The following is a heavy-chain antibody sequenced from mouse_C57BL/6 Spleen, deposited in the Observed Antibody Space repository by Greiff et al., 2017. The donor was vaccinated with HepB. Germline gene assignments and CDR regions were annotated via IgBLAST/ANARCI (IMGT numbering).Heavy chain of an antibody. CDR1: GYAFSSSW. Sequence: VQLQQSGPELVKPGASVKISCKASGYAFSSSWMNWVKQRPGKGLEWIGRIYPGDGDTNYNGKFKGKATLTADKSSSTAYMQLSSLTSEDSAVYLCARDYYGSSSFAYWGQGTLVTVSA. CDR3: ARDYYGSSSFAY. CDR2: IYPGDGDT. J-gene: IGHJ3*01. D-gene: IGHD1-1*01. V-gene: IGHV1-82*01.